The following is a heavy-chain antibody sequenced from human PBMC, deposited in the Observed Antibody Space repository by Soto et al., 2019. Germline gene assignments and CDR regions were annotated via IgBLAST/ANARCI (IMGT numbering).Heavy chain of an antibody. D-gene: IGHD3-3*01. J-gene: IGHJ6*02. CDR1: GFTFSSYG. V-gene: IGHV3-30*18. CDR2: ISYDGSNK. CDR3: AKDTLYYDFWSGYYPPGMDV. Sequence: HPGGSLRLSCAASGFTFSSYGMRWVRQAPGRGLEWVAVISYDGSNKYYADSVKGRFTISRDNSKNTLYLQMNSLRAEDTAVYYCAKDTLYYDFWSGYYPPGMDVWGQGTTVTVSS.